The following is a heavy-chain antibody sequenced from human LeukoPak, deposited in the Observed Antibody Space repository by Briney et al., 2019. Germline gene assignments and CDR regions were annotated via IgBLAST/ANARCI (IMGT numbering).Heavy chain of an antibody. D-gene: IGHD4-17*01. Sequence: TGGSLRLSFAAPGLTFGSIGMHGFGQPQAKGLGGVAFIRYDGSNKYYADSVKGRFTISRDNSKNTLYLQMNSLRAEDTAVYYCAKGYGDYVADAFDIWGQGTMVTVSS. CDR3: AKGYGDYVADAFDI. V-gene: IGHV3-30*02. CDR1: GLTFGSIG. CDR2: IRYDGSNK. J-gene: IGHJ3*02.